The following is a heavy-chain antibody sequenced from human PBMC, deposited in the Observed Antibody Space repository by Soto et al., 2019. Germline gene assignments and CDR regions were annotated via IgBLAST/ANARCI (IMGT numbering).Heavy chain of an antibody. Sequence: QVQLVQSGAEVKKPGASVKVSCKASGYTFTRYNVHWVRQAPGQGLEWMAIINPSGGTTYYVQKFEGRVTLTTDTSTSTVYMELSSLRSDDTAVYYCARVSGGGSEYFFDYWGQGTLVTVSS. CDR1: GYTFTRYN. CDR3: ARVSGGGSEYFFDY. J-gene: IGHJ4*02. CDR2: INPSGGTT. V-gene: IGHV1-46*01. D-gene: IGHD2-15*01.